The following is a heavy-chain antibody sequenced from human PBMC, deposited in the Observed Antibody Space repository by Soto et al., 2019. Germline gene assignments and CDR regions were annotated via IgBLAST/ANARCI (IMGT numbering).Heavy chain of an antibody. Sequence: PGGALRVSGAGSGFTLSDHYIDWVRQAPGKGLEWVGRSRDKPQGYSTAYAASVKGRFTTSRDESKNSAYLQMNSLKTEDTAVYYCVRATYFSDSSGYTRCLDYWGQGTLVTVSS. CDR3: VRATYFSDSSGYTRCLDY. CDR2: SRDKPQGYST. J-gene: IGHJ4*02. CDR1: GFTLSDHY. D-gene: IGHD3-22*01. V-gene: IGHV3-72*01.